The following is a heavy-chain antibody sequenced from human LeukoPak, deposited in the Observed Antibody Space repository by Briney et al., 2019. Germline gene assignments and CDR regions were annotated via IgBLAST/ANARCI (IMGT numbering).Heavy chain of an antibody. CDR1: GNTFSSDY. V-gene: IGHV1-46*01. D-gene: IGHD2-2*01. CDR3: ARVQMRLCSPTRCVGRWFDP. J-gene: IGHJ5*02. CDR2: INPSGWTRDGT. Sequence: ASVKVSCKASGNTFSSDYMHWLRQAPRQGLEWMGMINPSGWTRDGTRYAQRFQGRLTVTSDTSTSTVYMELSSLTSEDTAVYYCARVQMRLCSPTRCVGRWFDPWGQGTLVTVS.